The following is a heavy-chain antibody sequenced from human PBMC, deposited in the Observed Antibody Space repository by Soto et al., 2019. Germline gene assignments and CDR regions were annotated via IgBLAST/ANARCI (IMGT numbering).Heavy chain of an antibody. Sequence: ASVKVSCKASGYTFTNYGINWVRQAPGQGLEWMGWISVYTGNTNYAQKFQGRVTMTTDTSTRTVFMELRTLRSDDTAVYYCAKDFEAAYNPESSGYWGAFDIWGQGTMVTVS. CDR3: AKDFEAAYNPESSGYWGAFDI. V-gene: IGHV1-18*01. CDR2: ISVYTGNT. J-gene: IGHJ3*02. D-gene: IGHD3-22*01. CDR1: GYTFTNYG.